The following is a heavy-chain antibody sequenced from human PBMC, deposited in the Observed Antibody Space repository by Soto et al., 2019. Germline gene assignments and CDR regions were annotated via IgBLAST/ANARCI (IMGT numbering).Heavy chain of an antibody. CDR3: AKTGPGSSYGYYFDS. CDR1: GFTFSSYG. Sequence: EVQLLESGGGLVQPGGSLRLFCAASGFTFSSYGMSWVRQAPGEGLEWVSGISGSGGSTYYADSVKGRFTISRDNSKNTLYLQMYSLRAEDTAVYYCAKTGPGSSYGYYFDSWGQGTLVTVSS. D-gene: IGHD5-18*01. CDR2: ISGSGGST. V-gene: IGHV3-23*01. J-gene: IGHJ4*02.